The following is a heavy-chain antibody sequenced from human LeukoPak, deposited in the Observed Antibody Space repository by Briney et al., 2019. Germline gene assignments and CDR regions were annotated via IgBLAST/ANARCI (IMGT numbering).Heavy chain of an antibody. CDR3: ARFGSRIGTGASFGFES. J-gene: IGHJ4*02. CDR2: IYYTGST. V-gene: IGHV4-39*07. D-gene: IGHD3-10*01. Sequence: SETLSLTCTVSGGSISGDSNFWGWIRQPPGKGLEWIGIIYYTGSTYYNPSLKSRVTISVDTSKNQFSLKLSSVTAADTAVYYCARFGSRIGTGASFGFESWGQGTLVLASS. CDR1: GGSISGDSNF.